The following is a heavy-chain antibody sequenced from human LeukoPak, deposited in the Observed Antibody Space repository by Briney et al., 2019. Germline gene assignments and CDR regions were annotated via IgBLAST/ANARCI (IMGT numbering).Heavy chain of an antibody. J-gene: IGHJ4*02. CDR1: GDSISSRSYY. D-gene: IGHD2-2*01. Sequence: SETLSLTCTVSGDSISSRSYYWGWIRQPPGKGLEWIGKTYYGRNYKWNSSLKSRGTISVDTSKNQFSLKLSSVTAADTAVYYCATQGSSWHYLEYWGQGTLVTVSS. V-gene: IGHV4-39*01. CDR2: TYYGRNY. CDR3: ATQGSSWHYLEY.